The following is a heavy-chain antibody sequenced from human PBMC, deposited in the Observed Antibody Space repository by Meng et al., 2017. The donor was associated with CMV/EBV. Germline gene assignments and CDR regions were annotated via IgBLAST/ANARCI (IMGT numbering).Heavy chain of an antibody. J-gene: IGHJ4*02. CDR3: ARDIGGRRIAARPDY. D-gene: IGHD6-6*01. CDR2: IYYSGST. Sequence: SETLSLTCTVSGGSISSSSYYWGWIRQPPGKGLGWIGSIYYSGSTYYNPSLKSRVTISVDTSKNQFSLKLSSVTAADTAVYYCARDIGGRRIAARPDYWGQGTLVTVSS. CDR1: GGSISSSSYY. V-gene: IGHV4-39*07.